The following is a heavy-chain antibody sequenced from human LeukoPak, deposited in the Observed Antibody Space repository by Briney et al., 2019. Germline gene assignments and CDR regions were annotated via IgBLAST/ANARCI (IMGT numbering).Heavy chain of an antibody. CDR3: ARDAYGDPTGAFDI. CDR2: INHSRST. D-gene: IGHD4-17*01. J-gene: IGHJ3*02. CDR1: GGSFSPYY. Sequence: PSETLSLTCAVYGGSFSPYYWSWIRQSPDKGLEWIGEINHSRSTNYNPSLKSRVTISVDTSKNQFSLKLSSVTAADTAVYYCARDAYGDPTGAFDIWGQGAMVTVSS. V-gene: IGHV4-34*01.